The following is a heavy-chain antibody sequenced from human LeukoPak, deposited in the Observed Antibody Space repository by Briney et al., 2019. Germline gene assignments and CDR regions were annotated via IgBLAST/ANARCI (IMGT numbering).Heavy chain of an antibody. Sequence: GGSLRLSCAASGFTFSSYAMSWVRQAPGKGLEWVGFIRSKANDETTEYAASVKGRFTISRDDSKSIAYLQMNSLRTEDTAVYYCTRTGRWLQPYWGQGTLVTVSS. J-gene: IGHJ4*02. V-gene: IGHV3-49*04. D-gene: IGHD5-24*01. CDR2: IRSKANDETT. CDR1: GFTFSSYA. CDR3: TRTGRWLQPY.